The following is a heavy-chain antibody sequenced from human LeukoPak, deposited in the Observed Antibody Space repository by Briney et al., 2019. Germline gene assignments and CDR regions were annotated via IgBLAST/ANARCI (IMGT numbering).Heavy chain of an antibody. J-gene: IGHJ6*03. Sequence: SETLSLTCTVSGGSMNPYYWTWSRQSPGKGVEWRGYIYFTGSTTYHPSLKSRVTFSVDRSTNQFSLKLTSVTAADTAVYYCAREGGNYYGSGSYGGYYYYLDVWGKGTTVTVSS. D-gene: IGHD3-10*01. CDR2: IYFTGST. V-gene: IGHV4-59*01. CDR3: AREGGNYYGSGSYGGYYYYLDV. CDR1: GGSMNPYY.